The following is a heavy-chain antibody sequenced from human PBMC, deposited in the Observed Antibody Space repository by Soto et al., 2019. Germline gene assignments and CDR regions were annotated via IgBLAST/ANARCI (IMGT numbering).Heavy chain of an antibody. CDR2: IIPLHNTS. Sequence: QVQLLQSGAEVQKPWSSVKVSCKVSGGAFTNYSLNWVRHAPGQGLEWLGGIIPLHNTSNYSLKLLGRGSVTADISSNTVYMHLSGLTSDDTATYYCAIWSNWNPLYYRGMDVWGQGTTVTVSS. CDR3: AIWSNWNPLYYRGMDV. V-gene: IGHV1-69*06. CDR1: GGAFTNYS. D-gene: IGHD1-20*01. J-gene: IGHJ6*02.